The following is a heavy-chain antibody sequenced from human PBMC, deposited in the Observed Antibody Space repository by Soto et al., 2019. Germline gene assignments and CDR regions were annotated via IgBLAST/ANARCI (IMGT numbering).Heavy chain of an antibody. CDR1: GFTFSKYV. D-gene: IGHD6-19*01. CDR2: ITGGGGDT. J-gene: IGHJ6*02. Sequence: GGSLRLSCAASGFTFSKYVMSWVRQDPAKGLEWFSAITGGGGDTYYADSVKGRFTISRDNSNNMLYLQMNSLRAEDTAIYYCARASPFLAVAGTEDRYYGMDVWGQGTTVTVSS. V-gene: IGHV3-23*01. CDR3: ARASPFLAVAGTEDRYYGMDV.